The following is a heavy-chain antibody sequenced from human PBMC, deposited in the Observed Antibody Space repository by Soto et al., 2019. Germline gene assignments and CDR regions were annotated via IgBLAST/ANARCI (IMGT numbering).Heavy chain of an antibody. D-gene: IGHD2-2*01. CDR3: ARDHRSIVVVPAAMPGWFDP. J-gene: IGHJ5*02. Sequence: ASVKVSCKASGYTFTSYYMHWVRQAPGQGLEWMGMINASSGNTKYSQKFQGRVTITRDTSASTAYMELSSLRSEDTAVYHCARDHRSIVVVPAAMPGWFDPWGQGTLVTVSS. CDR2: INASSGNT. V-gene: IGHV1-3*01. CDR1: GYTFTSYY.